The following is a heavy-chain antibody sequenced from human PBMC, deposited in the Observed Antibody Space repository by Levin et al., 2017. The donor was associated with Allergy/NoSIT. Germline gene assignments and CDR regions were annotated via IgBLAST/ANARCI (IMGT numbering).Heavy chain of an antibody. CDR3: ARLVVVLQAATGFGVYNGMDV. D-gene: IGHD3-22*01. CDR2: ISDGGRS. Sequence: SETLSLTCAVSGESISVPNWWTWVRQSPGKGLEWIGEISDGGRSNFNPSLKSRVTMSLDKYKNQFSLRLTSVTAADTAVYYCARLVVVLQAATGFGVYNGMDVWGQGTTVTVSS. V-gene: IGHV4-4*02. CDR1: GESISVPNW. J-gene: IGHJ6*02.